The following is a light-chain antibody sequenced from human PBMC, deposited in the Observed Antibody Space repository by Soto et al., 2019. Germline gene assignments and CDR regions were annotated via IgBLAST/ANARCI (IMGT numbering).Light chain of an antibody. Sequence: DIQMTQSPSTLSAFVGDRVTITCRASQSISNWLAWYQQKPGKAPKLLIYKASRLESGVPSRFSGSGSGTHFTLTISSLQPGDFATYYCQHYTTYFIYTFGQGTKLEIK. J-gene: IGKJ2*01. V-gene: IGKV1-5*03. CDR2: KAS. CDR3: QHYTTYFIYT. CDR1: QSISNW.